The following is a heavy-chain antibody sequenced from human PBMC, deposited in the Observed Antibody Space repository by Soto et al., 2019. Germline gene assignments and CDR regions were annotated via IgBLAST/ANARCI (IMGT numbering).Heavy chain of an antibody. CDR1: GGTFSSYA. J-gene: IGHJ6*02. D-gene: IGHD2-2*01. V-gene: IGHV1-69*13. CDR3: ARGGSCSSTSCYRWNYYYYGMDV. CDR2: IIPIFGTA. Sequence: ASVKVSCKASGGTFSSYAISWVRQAPGQGLEWMGGIIPIFGTANYAQKFQGRVTITADESTSTAYMELSSLRSEDTAVYYCARGGSCSSTSCYRWNYYYYGMDVWGQGTTVTVSS.